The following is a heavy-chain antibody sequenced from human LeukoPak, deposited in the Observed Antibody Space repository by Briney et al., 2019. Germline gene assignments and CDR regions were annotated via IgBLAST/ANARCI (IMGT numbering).Heavy chain of an antibody. CDR1: GFAFNTYG. V-gene: IGHV3-23*01. J-gene: IGHJ4*02. CDR2: ITGSGDDT. CDR3: AKISRISTNWFHDY. Sequence: GGSLRLSCAASGFAFNTYGMTWVRQAPGKGLEWVAAITGSGDDTNHADSVKGRFTISRDNSRNTLYLQMYSLRAEDTAVYFCAKISRISTNWFHDYWGQGTLVTVSS. D-gene: IGHD2-2*01.